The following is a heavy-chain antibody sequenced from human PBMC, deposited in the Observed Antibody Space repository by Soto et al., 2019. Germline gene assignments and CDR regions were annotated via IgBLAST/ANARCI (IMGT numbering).Heavy chain of an antibody. V-gene: IGHV3-11*06. Sequence: GGSLRLSCAASGFTFSYYYMIWIRQAPGKGLEWVSYISSSSSYTNYADSVEGRFTISRDNAKNSLYLQMNSLRAEDTAVYYCARDLRDGYSAFAIFDPWGQGTLVTVSS. D-gene: IGHD4-4*01. J-gene: IGHJ5*02. CDR3: ARDLRDGYSAFAIFDP. CDR2: ISSSSSYT. CDR1: GFTFSYYY.